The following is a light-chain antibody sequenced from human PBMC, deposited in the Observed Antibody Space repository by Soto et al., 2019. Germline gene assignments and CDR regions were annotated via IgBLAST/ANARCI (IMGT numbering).Light chain of an antibody. CDR2: DAS. J-gene: IGKJ5*01. CDR1: QSISNW. CDR3: QQRSTWPT. Sequence: TQSPSTLPASVGDRVTITCRASQSISNWLAWYQQKPGQAPRLLIYDASVRATGTPARFSGSGSGTAFTLTISSLEPEDFALYYCQQRSTWPTFGQGTRLEI. V-gene: IGKV3-11*01.